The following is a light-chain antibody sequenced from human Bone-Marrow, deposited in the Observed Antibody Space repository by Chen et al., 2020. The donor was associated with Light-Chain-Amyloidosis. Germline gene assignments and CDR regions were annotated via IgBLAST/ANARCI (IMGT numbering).Light chain of an antibody. CDR3: QSYQGSSQVV. J-gene: IGLJ3*02. CDR1: SGSIATNY. Sequence: NFMLTQPHSVSESPGKTVIISCTRSSGSIATNYVQWYQQRPGSSPTTVIYEDDQRPSGVPDRFSGSIGSSSNSASLTISELKTEDEADYYCQSYQGSSQVVFGGGTKLTVL. CDR2: EDD. V-gene: IGLV6-57*01.